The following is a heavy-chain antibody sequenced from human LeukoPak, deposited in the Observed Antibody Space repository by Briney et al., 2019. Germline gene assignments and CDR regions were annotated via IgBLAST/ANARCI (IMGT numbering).Heavy chain of an antibody. Sequence: GGSLRLSCAASGFTFSSYAMSWVRQAPGKGLEWVSAISGSGGSTYYADSVKGRFTISRDNSKNTLYLQMNSLRAEDTAVYYCGKQGRGWLVRGAFDIWGQGTMVTVSS. V-gene: IGHV3-23*01. CDR2: ISGSGGST. CDR1: GFTFSSYA. J-gene: IGHJ3*02. CDR3: GKQGRGWLVRGAFDI. D-gene: IGHD6-19*01.